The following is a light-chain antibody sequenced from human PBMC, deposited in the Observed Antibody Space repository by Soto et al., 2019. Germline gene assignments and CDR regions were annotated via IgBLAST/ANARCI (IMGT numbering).Light chain of an antibody. CDR1: QSVSSNF. V-gene: IGKV3-20*01. CDR2: GAS. J-gene: IGKJ1*01. Sequence: EIVLTQSPGTLSLSPGERATLSCRASQSVSSNFLAWYQQKPGQAPRLLIYGASNRATGIPDRFSGSGSGTDFTLTISRLEPEDFAMYYCQQYGSSPETFGQGTKVEIK. CDR3: QQYGSSPET.